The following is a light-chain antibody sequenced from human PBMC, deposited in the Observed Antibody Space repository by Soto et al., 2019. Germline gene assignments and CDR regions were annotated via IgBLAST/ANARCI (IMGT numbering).Light chain of an antibody. V-gene: IGKV3-15*01. CDR1: QSVSSN. CDR3: QQYNNWPPLT. Sequence: EIVMTQSPATLSVSPGERATLSCRASQSVSSNLAWYQQKPGQAPRLLIYGASTRATGIPAMFSGSGSRTEFTLTISSLQSEDFVVYYCQQYNNWPPLTFGGGTKVEIK. J-gene: IGKJ4*01. CDR2: GAS.